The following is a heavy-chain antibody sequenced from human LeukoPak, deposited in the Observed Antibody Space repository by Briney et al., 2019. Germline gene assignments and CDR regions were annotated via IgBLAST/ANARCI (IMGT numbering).Heavy chain of an antibody. CDR1: GGSISLSYYY. J-gene: IGHJ4*02. CDR2: VYYSGTT. V-gene: IGHV4-39*07. CDR3: ARGTLYSGWSYYFDY. Sequence: SETLSLTCSVSGGSISLSYYYWGWIRQPPGKALEWVGSVYYSGTTSYNPSLKSRVTISVDMSKNHFSLRLSSVTAADTAMYYCARGTLYSGWSYYFDYWGQGSQVTVSS. D-gene: IGHD6-19*01.